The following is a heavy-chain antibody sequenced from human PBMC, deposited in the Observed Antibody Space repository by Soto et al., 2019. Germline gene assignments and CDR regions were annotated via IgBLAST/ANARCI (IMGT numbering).Heavy chain of an antibody. J-gene: IGHJ4*02. V-gene: IGHV3-23*01. D-gene: IGHD3-10*01. CDR1: GFTFSSYA. CDR3: AKGTGGSGSYASRDYIDY. Sequence: GGSLRLSCAASGFTFSSYAMSWVRQAPGKGLEWVSGISGSGGSTYYADSVKGRFTISRDNSKNTLYLQMNSLRAEETAVYYCAKGTGGSGSYASRDYIDYWGQGTLVTVSS. CDR2: ISGSGGST.